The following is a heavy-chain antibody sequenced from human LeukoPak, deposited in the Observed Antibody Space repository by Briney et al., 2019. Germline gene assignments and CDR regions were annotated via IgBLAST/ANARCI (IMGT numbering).Heavy chain of an antibody. Sequence: GSLRLSCAASGFTFSSYAMSWVRQAPGKGLEWIGSIYYSGSTYYNPSLKSRVTISVDTSKNQFSLKLSSVTAADTAVYYCARVVAGTAAVSYGPFDYWGQGTLVTVSS. CDR2: IYYSGST. D-gene: IGHD5-18*01. CDR3: ARVVAGTAAVSYGPFDY. V-gene: IGHV4-39*07. CDR1: GFTFSSYA. J-gene: IGHJ4*02.